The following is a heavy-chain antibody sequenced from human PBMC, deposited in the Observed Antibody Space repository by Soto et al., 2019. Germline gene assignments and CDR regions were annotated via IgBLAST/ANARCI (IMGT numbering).Heavy chain of an antibody. D-gene: IGHD3-10*01. V-gene: IGHV4-4*07. CDR1: GASINSYY. J-gene: IGHJ6*02. CDR2: IYTRGST. Sequence: PSETRSRTWTVSGASINSYYWSWIRQSAGKGLEWIGRIYTRGSTNYNPSLKSRVTMSVDTSRNQFSLKVISVTAADTAVYYCARDHYLSMDVWGQGTTVTAP. CDR3: ARDHYLSMDV.